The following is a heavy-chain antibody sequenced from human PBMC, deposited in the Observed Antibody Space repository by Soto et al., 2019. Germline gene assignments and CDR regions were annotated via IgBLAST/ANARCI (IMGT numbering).Heavy chain of an antibody. CDR1: GFTISSYA. CDR3: ALRLRFLEWFAFDI. J-gene: IGHJ3*02. V-gene: IGHV3-23*01. Sequence: GGSLRLSCAASGFTISSYAMSWVRQAPGKGLEWVSAISGSGGSTYYADSVKGRFTISRDNSKNTLYLQMNSLRAEDTAVYYCALRLRFLEWFAFDIWGQGTMVTVSS. D-gene: IGHD3-3*01. CDR2: ISGSGGST.